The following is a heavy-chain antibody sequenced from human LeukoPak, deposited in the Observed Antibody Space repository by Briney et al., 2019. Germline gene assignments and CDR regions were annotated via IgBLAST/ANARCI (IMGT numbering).Heavy chain of an antibody. CDR3: ARDARKYYYDSSGPHDY. Sequence: PGGSLRLSCAASGFTFSDYCMSWIRQAPGKGLEWVSYISSSGSTIYYADSVKGRFTISRDNAKNSLYLQMNSLRAEDTAVYYCARDARKYYYDSSGPHDYWGQGTLVTVSS. J-gene: IGHJ4*02. D-gene: IGHD3-22*01. CDR2: ISSSGSTI. V-gene: IGHV3-11*01. CDR1: GFTFSDYC.